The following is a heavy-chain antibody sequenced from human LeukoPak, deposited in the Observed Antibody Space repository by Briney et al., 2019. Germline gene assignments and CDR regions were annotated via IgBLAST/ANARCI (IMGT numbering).Heavy chain of an antibody. CDR2: INSDGTST. V-gene: IGHV3-74*01. J-gene: IGHJ4*02. D-gene: IGHD3-10*01. CDR1: GFALRTYW. Sequence: GGSLRLSCAASGFALRTYWMHWVRQAPGKGLVWVSLINSDGTSTIYADSVKGRFTISRDTAKNTLYLEMNRLRADDTAVYYSTRAGSGSSYDSWGQGTLVTVSS. CDR3: TRAGSGSSYDS.